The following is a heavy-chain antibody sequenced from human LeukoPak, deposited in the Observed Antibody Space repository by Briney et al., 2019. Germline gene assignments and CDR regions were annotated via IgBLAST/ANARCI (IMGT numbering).Heavy chain of an antibody. CDR1: GYTFTYL. CDR3: ARQDGGGLYYFDY. V-gene: IGHV5-51*01. J-gene: IGHJ4*02. Sequence: GESLRISCKGSGYTFTYLIAWVRQMPGKGLEWMGIIYPGDSDTRYSPSFQGQVTISVDKSISTAYLQWSSLKASDTAMYYCARQDGGGLYYFDYWGQGTLVTVSS. D-gene: IGHD4-23*01. CDR2: IYPGDSDT.